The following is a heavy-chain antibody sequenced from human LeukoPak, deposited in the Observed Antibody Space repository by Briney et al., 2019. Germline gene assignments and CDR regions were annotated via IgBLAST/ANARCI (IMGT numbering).Heavy chain of an antibody. CDR1: GCTFTNYY. CDR2: IIPGGGSA. D-gene: IGHD4-11*01. V-gene: IGHV1-46*01. J-gene: IGHJ4*02. CDR3: ARGDYTNYAFFDY. Sequence: GASVKVSCKASGCTFTNYYMHWVRQAPGQGLEWMGIIIPGGGSAAYAQKFQGRVTMTRDTSTSTVYMELTSLRSEDTAVYYCARGDYTNYAFFDYWGQGTLVTVSS.